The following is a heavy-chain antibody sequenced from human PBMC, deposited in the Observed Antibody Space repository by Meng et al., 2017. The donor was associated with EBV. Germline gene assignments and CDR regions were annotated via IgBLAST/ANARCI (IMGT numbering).Heavy chain of an antibody. Sequence: QWKLGQDGVEVKKPEALRKFSGKASRYTLNSYDINWVRQATGQGLEWMGWMNPNSGNTGYAQKFQGRVTMTRNTSISTAYMELSSLRSEDTAVYYCARGPYYYDSSGYYYGEFDPWGQGTLVTVSS. CDR3: ARGPYYYDSSGYYYGEFDP. J-gene: IGHJ5*02. D-gene: IGHD3-22*01. V-gene: IGHV1-8*01. CDR1: RYTLNSYD. CDR2: MNPNSGNT.